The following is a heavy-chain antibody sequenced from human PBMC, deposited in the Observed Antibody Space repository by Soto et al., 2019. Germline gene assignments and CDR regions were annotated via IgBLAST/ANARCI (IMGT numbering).Heavy chain of an antibody. V-gene: IGHV4-30-2*01. Sequence: PSETLSLTCTVSNGSVSSGTYSWSWVRQPPGKGLEWIGYIYYSGTTYYTPSLKSRFTMSMDRANDHFSLNLTSVTAADTAVYFCARGHYYYGMDVWGQGITVTVSS. CDR3: ARGHYYYGMDV. J-gene: IGHJ6*02. CDR1: NGSVSSGTYS. CDR2: IYYSGTT.